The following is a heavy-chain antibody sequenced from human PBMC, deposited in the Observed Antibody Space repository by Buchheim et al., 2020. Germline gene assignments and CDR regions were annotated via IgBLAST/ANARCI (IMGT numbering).Heavy chain of an antibody. V-gene: IGHV4-31*03. Sequence: QVQLQESGPGLVRPSQTLSLTCTVSSASISSGGYYWSWIRQLPGKGLEWIGYINYSGNSYSNPSLKSRVTMSVDTSENQFSLKLNSVTAADTAVYYCAAPSAGPTGYFQHWGQGTL. CDR1: SASISSGGYY. CDR3: AAPSAGPTGYFQH. CDR2: INYSGNS. J-gene: IGHJ1*01.